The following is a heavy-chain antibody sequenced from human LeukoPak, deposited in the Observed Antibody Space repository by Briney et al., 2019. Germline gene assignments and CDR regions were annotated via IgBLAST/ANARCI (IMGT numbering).Heavy chain of an antibody. V-gene: IGHV6-1*01. J-gene: IGHJ4*02. CDR3: ARSGIAVDSGNFDS. Sequence: SQTLSLTCAVSGDSVSSNTAVWNWIRQSPSRGLEWLGRTYYRSKWYNDYAVSVKGRITISPDTSKNQFSLRLTSVTPADTAVFYCARSGIAVDSGNFDSWGQGTLVTVSS. CDR1: GDSVSSNTAV. CDR2: TYYRSKWYN. D-gene: IGHD6-19*01.